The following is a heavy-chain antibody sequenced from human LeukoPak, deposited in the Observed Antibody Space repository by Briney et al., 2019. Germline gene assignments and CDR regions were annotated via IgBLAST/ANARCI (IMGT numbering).Heavy chain of an antibody. CDR3: ARVRASGSYPRDY. J-gene: IGHJ4*02. CDR1: GGSISSDDYY. D-gene: IGHD3-10*01. V-gene: IGHV4-30-4*01. CDR2: IFYRGGT. Sequence: SETLSLTCTVSGGSISSDDYYWSWIRQPPGKGLESIGYIFYRGGTYYNPSLKSRLTISVDTSKNQFSLKPRSVTAADTAVYYCARVRASGSYPRDYWGPGTLVTVSS.